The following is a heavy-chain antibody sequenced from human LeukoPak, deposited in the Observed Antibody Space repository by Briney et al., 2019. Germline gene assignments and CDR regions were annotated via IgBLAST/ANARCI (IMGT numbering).Heavy chain of an antibody. CDR3: ARWYCSSTNCYYDY. J-gene: IGHJ4*02. D-gene: IGHD2-2*01. CDR2: INGDGRNI. V-gene: IGHV3-74*01. Sequence: GGSLRLSCVASGFTFSSYWMHWVRQDPRKGLVWVSRINGDGRNINYADSVRGRFTISRDNAKNTLYLQMNSLRAEDTAVYYCARWYCSSTNCYYDYWGQGTLVTVSS. CDR1: GFTFSSYW.